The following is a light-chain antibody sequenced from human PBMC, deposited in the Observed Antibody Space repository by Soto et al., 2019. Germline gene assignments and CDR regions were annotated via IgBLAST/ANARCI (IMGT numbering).Light chain of an antibody. J-gene: IGLJ1*01. CDR1: NSVVGSYNL. CDR2: EGS. CDR3: CSYAGSSTYV. V-gene: IGLV2-23*01. Sequence: QTAPTQPASVSGAPGQSISISCTGTNSVVGSYNLVSWYQQHPGKAPKLMIYEGSKRPSGVSNRFSGSKSGNTASLTISGLQAEDEADYYCCSYAGSSTYVLGTGTKVTVL.